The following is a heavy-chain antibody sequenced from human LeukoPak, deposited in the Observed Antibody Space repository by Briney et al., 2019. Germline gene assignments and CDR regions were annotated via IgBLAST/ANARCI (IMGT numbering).Heavy chain of an antibody. V-gene: IGHV1-69*06. Sequence: GASVKVSCKASGGTFSSYAISWVRQAPGQGLEWMGGIIPIFGTANYAQKFQGRVTITADKSTSTAYMELSSLRSGDTAVYYCARVQWLVHYFDYWGQGTLVTVSS. D-gene: IGHD6-19*01. CDR3: ARVQWLVHYFDY. CDR2: IIPIFGTA. J-gene: IGHJ4*02. CDR1: GGTFSSYA.